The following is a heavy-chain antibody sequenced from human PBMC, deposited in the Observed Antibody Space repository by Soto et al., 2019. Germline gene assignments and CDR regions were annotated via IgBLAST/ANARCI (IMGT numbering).Heavy chain of an antibody. V-gene: IGHV4-34*01. J-gene: IGHJ6*02. CDR2: INHSGST. CDR1: GGSFSGYY. D-gene: IGHD6-6*01. Sequence: QVQLQQWGAGLLKPSETLSLTCAVYGGSFSGYYWSWIRQPPGKGLEWIGEINHSGSTNYNPSLNSRVTISVATSKNQFSLKLSSVTAADTAVYYCARSGSSSRDYYYYYGMDVWGQGTTVTVSS. CDR3: ARSGSSSRDYYYYYGMDV.